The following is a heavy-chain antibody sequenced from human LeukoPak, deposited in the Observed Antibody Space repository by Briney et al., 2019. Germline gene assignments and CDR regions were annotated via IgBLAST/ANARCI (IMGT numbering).Heavy chain of an antibody. Sequence: ASVKVSRKASGYTFTSYYMHWVRQAPGQGLEWMAIINPSGGSTSYAQKFQGRVTMTRDTSTSTVYMELSSLRSEDTAVYYCAAAGRVYYDYGMDVWGQGTTVTVSS. J-gene: IGHJ6*02. V-gene: IGHV1-46*01. D-gene: IGHD1-26*01. CDR3: AAAGRVYYDYGMDV. CDR2: INPSGGST. CDR1: GYTFTSYY.